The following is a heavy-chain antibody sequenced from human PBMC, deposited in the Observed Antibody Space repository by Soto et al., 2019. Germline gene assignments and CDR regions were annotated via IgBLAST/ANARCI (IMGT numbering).Heavy chain of an antibody. V-gene: IGHV5-51*01. D-gene: IGHD3-3*01. CDR1: GYSITSYW. CDR3: TRGGVATRTFDY. CDR2: IFPDDSDT. J-gene: IGHJ4*02. Sequence: PGESLKISCKASGYSITSYWIAWVRQMPGQGLECMGIIFPDDSDTRYSPSFQGQVTISADKSISTAYVQWSSLKASDTAMYYCTRGGVATRTFDYWGQGTLVTVSS.